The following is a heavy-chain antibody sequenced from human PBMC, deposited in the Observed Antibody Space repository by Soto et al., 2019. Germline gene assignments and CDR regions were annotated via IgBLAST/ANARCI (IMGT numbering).Heavy chain of an antibody. J-gene: IGHJ2*01. D-gene: IGHD3-10*01. CDR1: GYTFTSYD. CDR3: ASLGSDEWGVSGYFDL. Sequence: QVQLVRSGAEVKKPGASVKVSCKASGYTFTSYDINWVRQATGQGLEWMGWMNPNSGNTGYAQKFQGRVTMTRNTSISTAYMELSSLRSEDTAVYYCASLGSDEWGVSGYFDLWGRGTLVTVSS. V-gene: IGHV1-8*01. CDR2: MNPNSGNT.